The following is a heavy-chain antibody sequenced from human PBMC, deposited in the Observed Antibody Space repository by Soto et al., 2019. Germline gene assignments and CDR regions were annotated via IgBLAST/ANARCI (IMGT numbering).Heavy chain of an antibody. V-gene: IGHV3-9*01. D-gene: IGHD2-15*01. Sequence: GGSLRLSCAASGFTFDDYAMHWVRQAPGKGLEWVSGISWNSGSIGYADSVKGRFTISRDNAKNSLYLQMNSLRAEDTALYYCAKACSGYGGGSCLGMDYWGQGTLVTVSS. CDR2: ISWNSGSI. CDR3: AKACSGYGGGSCLGMDY. J-gene: IGHJ4*02. CDR1: GFTFDDYA.